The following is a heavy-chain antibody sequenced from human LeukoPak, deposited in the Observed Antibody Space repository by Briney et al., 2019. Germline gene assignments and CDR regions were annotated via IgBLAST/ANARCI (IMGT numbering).Heavy chain of an antibody. J-gene: IGHJ4*02. Sequence: ASVKVSCKASGYTFTSYGISWVRQAPGQRPEWMGWINPNTGDTSFAQKFQGRVTMTRDTSISTVYMHLSRLTYDDTAVYYCARVIMRELQLFDFWGQGTLVTVSS. V-gene: IGHV1-2*02. D-gene: IGHD1-7*01. CDR3: ARVIMRELQLFDF. CDR1: GYTFTSYG. CDR2: INPNTGDT.